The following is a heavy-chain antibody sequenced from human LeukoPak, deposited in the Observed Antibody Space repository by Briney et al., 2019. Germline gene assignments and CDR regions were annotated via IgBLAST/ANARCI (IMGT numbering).Heavy chain of an antibody. CDR3: AKEGAIRPYSSSWYFDY. CDR2: ISSSSSYT. CDR1: GFTFSDYY. J-gene: IGHJ4*02. Sequence: KAGGSLRLSCAASGFTFSDYYMSWIRQAPGKGLEWVSYISSSSSYTNYADSVKGRFTISRDNAKNSLYLQMNSLRAEDTAVYYCAKEGAIRPYSSSWYFDYWGQGTLVTVSS. D-gene: IGHD6-13*01. V-gene: IGHV3-11*05.